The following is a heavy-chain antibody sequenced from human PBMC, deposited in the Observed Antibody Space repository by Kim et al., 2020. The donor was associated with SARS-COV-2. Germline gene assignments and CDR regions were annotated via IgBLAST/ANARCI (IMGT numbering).Heavy chain of an antibody. CDR1: GFTFSSYA. D-gene: IGHD6-13*01. Sequence: GGSLRLSCAASGFTFSSYAVHWVRQAPGKGLEWVALISYDGSDKYYAAFVKGRFTISRDNYRNTLYLHMNSLRADDSAVYYCARTSSRISWQEYFQHSGQSTLVTVSS. CDR2: ISYDGSDK. J-gene: IGHJ1*01. CDR3: ARTSSRISWQEYFQH. V-gene: IGHV3-30*04.